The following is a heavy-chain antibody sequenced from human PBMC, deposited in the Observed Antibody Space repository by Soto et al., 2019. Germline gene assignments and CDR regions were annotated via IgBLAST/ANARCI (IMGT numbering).Heavy chain of an antibody. J-gene: IGHJ4*02. D-gene: IGHD6-6*01. CDR1: GGTFSSDA. CDR2: IIPIFGTA. CDR3: ERGEVRGSSSFAY. V-gene: IGHV1-69*01. Sequence: QVQLVQSGAAVKQPGSSVNVSCRASGGTFSSDAISWVRQGPGQGLEWMGGIIPIFGTANYAQKFQGRVTITADESTSTGYMELSSLRSDDMAVYYCERGEVRGSSSFAYWGQGTLVAFAS.